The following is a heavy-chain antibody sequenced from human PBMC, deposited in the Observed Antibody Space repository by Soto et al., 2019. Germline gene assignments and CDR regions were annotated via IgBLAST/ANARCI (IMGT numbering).Heavy chain of an antibody. Sequence: QVQLQESGPGLVKPSQTLSLTCTVSGGSISSGGYYWSWIRQHPGKGLEWIGYIYYSGSTYYNPSLKSRVTLSVDTSKNQFSLKLSSVTAAVTAVYYCARGGLLWFGELLYFDYWVQGSLVTVSS. CDR1: GGSISSGGYY. CDR2: IYYSGST. CDR3: ARGGLLWFGELLYFDY. D-gene: IGHD3-10*01. J-gene: IGHJ4*02. V-gene: IGHV4-31*03.